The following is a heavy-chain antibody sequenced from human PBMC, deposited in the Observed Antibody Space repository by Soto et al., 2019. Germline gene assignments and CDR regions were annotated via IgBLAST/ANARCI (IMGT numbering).Heavy chain of an antibody. J-gene: IGHJ4*02. D-gene: IGHD4-17*01. CDR3: ARSYGDYPNYFDY. CDR2: IYYSGST. V-gene: IGHV4-59*01. CDR1: GGSISRYY. Sequence: SETLSLTCTVSGGSISRYYWSWIRQPPGKGLEWIGYIYYSGSTNYNPSLKSRVTISVDTSKNQFSLKLSSVTAADTAVYYCARSYGDYPNYFDYWGQGTLVTVSS.